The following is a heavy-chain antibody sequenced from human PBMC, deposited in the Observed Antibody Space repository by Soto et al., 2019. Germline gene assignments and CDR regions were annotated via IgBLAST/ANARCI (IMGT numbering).Heavy chain of an antibody. V-gene: IGHV4-31*03. J-gene: IGHJ6*02. D-gene: IGHD6-6*01. Sequence: TLSLTCTVSGGSISSGGYYWSWIRQHPGKGLEWIGYIYYSGSTYYNPSLKSRVTISVDTSKNQFSLKLSSVTAADTAVYYCARATYSSSWGHYYYGMDVWGQGTTVTVS. CDR2: IYYSGST. CDR1: GGSISSGGYY. CDR3: ARATYSSSWGHYYYGMDV.